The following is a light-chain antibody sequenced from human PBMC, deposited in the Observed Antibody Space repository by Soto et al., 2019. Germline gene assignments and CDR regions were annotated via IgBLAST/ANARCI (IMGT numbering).Light chain of an antibody. Sequence: DIQMTQSPSSLSASVGDRVTITCRASQSISSYLNWYQQKPGKAPKLLIYAASSLQSGVPSRFSGSGSGTDFTLTISSLQPEDFATYYCKQSYITLTFGGGTKVEIK. V-gene: IGKV1-39*01. CDR2: AAS. CDR1: QSISSY. CDR3: KQSYITLT. J-gene: IGKJ4*01.